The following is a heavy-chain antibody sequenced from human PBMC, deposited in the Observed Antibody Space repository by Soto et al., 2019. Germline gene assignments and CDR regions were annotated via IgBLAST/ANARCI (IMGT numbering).Heavy chain of an antibody. CDR1: GFTFSSYS. D-gene: IGHD6-13*01. J-gene: IGHJ5*02. Sequence: EVQLVESGGGLVKPGGSLRLSCAASGFTFSSYSMNWVRQAPGKGLEWVSSISSSSSYIYYADSVKGRFTISRDNAKNSLYLQMNSLRADDTAVYYCARDRVAADGLNWFDPWGQGTLVTVSS. CDR2: ISSSSSYI. CDR3: ARDRVAADGLNWFDP. V-gene: IGHV3-21*01.